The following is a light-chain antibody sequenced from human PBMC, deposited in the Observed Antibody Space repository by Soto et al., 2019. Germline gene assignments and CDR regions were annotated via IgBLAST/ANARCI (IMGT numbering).Light chain of an antibody. J-gene: IGKJ1*01. Sequence: EIGLTQSPGTLSLSPGERATLFCRASESVSTAFLAWYHQKPGQAPRLLIYGASYRAAGIPDRFSGSGSGTDFTLTISRLEPEDFGVYACQQYGTAPRTFGQGTKVEIK. CDR2: GAS. V-gene: IGKV3-20*01. CDR1: ESVSTAF. CDR3: QQYGTAPRT.